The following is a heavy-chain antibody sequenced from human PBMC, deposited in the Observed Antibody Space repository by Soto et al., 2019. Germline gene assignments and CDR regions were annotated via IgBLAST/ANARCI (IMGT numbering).Heavy chain of an antibody. CDR2: ISSSSSYI. J-gene: IGHJ5*02. CDR3: ARGGVPSSSWSNWFDP. V-gene: IGHV3-21*01. Sequence: EVQLVESGGGLVKPGGSLRLSCAASGFTFSSYSMNWVRQAPGKGLEWVSSISSSSSYIYYADSVKGRFTISRDNAKNSLYLQMNRLRAEDTAVYYCARGGVPSSSWSNWFDPWGQGTLVTVSS. CDR1: GFTFSSYS. D-gene: IGHD6-13*01.